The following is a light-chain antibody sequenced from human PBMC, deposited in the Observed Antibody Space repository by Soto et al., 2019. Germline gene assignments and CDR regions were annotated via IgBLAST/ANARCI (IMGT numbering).Light chain of an antibody. CDR1: SSNIGNNA. CDR2: YDD. J-gene: IGLJ2*01. CDR3: AAWDDSLNGVV. V-gene: IGLV1-36*01. Sequence: QAVVTQPPSVYEAPRQRVTISCSGSSSNIGNNAVNWYQQLPGKAPKLLIYYDDLLPSGVSDRFSGSKSGTSASLAISGLQSEDEADYYCAAWDDSLNGVVFGGGTKVTVL.